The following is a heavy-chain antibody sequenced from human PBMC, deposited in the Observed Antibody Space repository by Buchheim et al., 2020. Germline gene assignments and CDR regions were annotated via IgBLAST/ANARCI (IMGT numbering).Heavy chain of an antibody. CDR2: ISYDGSNK. V-gene: IGHV3-30-3*01. CDR3: ARDLRPWDYYYGMDV. D-gene: IGHD3-16*01. CDR1: GFTFSSYA. Sequence: QVQLVESGGGVVQPGRSLRLSCAASGFTFSSYAMHWVRQAPGKGLEWVAVISYDGSNKYYADSVKGRFTISRDNSKNTLYLQMNSLRAEDTAVYYCARDLRPWDYYYGMDVWGQGTT. J-gene: IGHJ6*02.